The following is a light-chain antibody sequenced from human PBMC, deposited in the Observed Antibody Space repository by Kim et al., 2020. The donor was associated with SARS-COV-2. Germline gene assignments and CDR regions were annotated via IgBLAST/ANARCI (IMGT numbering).Light chain of an antibody. CDR3: QQRSNWHPWT. V-gene: IGKV3-11*01. Sequence: SPGERATLSCRASQSVSSYLAWYQQKPGQAPRLLIYDASNRATGIPARFSGSGSGTDFTLTISSLEPEDFAVYYCQQRSNWHPWTFGQGTKVDIK. J-gene: IGKJ1*01. CDR1: QSVSSY. CDR2: DAS.